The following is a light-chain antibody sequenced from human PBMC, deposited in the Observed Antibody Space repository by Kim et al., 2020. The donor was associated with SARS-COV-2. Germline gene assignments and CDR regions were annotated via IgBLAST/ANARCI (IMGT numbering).Light chain of an antibody. Sequence: SLSPGERATLSCRASQSVSTYLAWYQQKVGQAPRLLISDASNRATGIPARFSGSGSGTDFSLTISNLEPEDFAVYYCQQRSNWPLTFGGGTKLEI. CDR2: DAS. CDR3: QQRSNWPLT. CDR1: QSVSTY. J-gene: IGKJ4*01. V-gene: IGKV3-11*01.